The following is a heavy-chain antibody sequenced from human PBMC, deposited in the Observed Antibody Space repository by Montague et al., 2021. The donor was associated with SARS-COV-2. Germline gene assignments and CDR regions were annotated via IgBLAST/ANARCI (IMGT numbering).Heavy chain of an antibody. CDR1: GGSFSDYY. CDR3: ARGAPTISMVVVVFTGAGWYFAP. J-gene: IGHJ2*01. Sequence: SETLSLTCAVHGGSFSDYYWSWIRQPPGKGLEWIGEINHSGSTNYNPSLKSRVTISVDTSKNQFSLKLSSVTAADTAVYYCARGAPTISMVVVVFTGAGWYFAPGGRGTLVTVSS. V-gene: IGHV4-34*01. CDR2: INHSGST. D-gene: IGHD3-22*01.